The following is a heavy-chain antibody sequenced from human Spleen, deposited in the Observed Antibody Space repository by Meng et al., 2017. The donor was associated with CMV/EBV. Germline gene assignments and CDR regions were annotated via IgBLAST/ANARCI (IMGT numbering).Heavy chain of an antibody. CDR3: AKTIGSHEGGAFDI. CDR1: GFAFGCYG. CDR2: INWNGGDT. Sequence: SGFAFGCYGVSLVRQAPGKGLEWVSGINWNGGDTGYADFVKGRFTISRDNAKNSLYLQMNSLRAEDTALYYCAKTIGSHEGGAFDIWGQGTMVTVSS. D-gene: IGHD1-26*01. J-gene: IGHJ3*02. V-gene: IGHV3-20*03.